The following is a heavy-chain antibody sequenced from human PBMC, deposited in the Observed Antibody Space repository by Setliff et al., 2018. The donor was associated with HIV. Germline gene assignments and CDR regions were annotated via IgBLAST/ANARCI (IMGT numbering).Heavy chain of an antibody. V-gene: IGHV4-4*02. Sequence: SETLSLTCAVSGGSISSNKWWSWVRQPPGKGLEWIGEIYQSGHTNYSPPLKSRVTISPGTSKNQFSLKLTSVTAADTAVYYCARLSDTAMASFDSWGQGILVTVSS. CDR2: IYQSGHT. CDR3: ARLSDTAMASFDS. J-gene: IGHJ4*02. CDR1: GGSISSNKW. D-gene: IGHD5-18*01.